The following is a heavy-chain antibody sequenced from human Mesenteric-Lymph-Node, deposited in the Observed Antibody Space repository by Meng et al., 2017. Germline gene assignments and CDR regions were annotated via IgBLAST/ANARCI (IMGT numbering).Heavy chain of an antibody. D-gene: IGHD2-8*01. Sequence: GESLKISCAASGFTFSTCDMNWVRQAPGKGLEWISYISDTTSTMYYADSVKGRFTISRDNSKNTLYLQMNSLRAEDTAVYYCAKLGYCTNGVCYTRSNPYDYWGQGTLVTVSS. CDR1: GFTFSTCD. CDR2: ISDTTSTM. CDR3: AKLGYCTNGVCYTRSNPYDY. V-gene: IGHV3-48*01. J-gene: IGHJ4*02.